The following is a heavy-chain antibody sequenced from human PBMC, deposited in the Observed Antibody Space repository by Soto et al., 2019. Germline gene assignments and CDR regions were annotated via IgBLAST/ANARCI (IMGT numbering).Heavy chain of an antibody. CDR3: ARDHGASWTNYNYYYGMDV. V-gene: IGHV4-31*03. Sequence: PSETLSLTCTVSGGSISSGGYYWSWIRQHPGKGLEWIGYIYYSGSTYYNPSLKSRVTISVDTSKNQFSLKLSSVTAADTAVYYCARDHGASWTNYNYYYGMDVWGQGTTVTVSS. CDR1: GGSISSGGYY. J-gene: IGHJ6*02. CDR2: IYYSGST. D-gene: IGHD2-2*01.